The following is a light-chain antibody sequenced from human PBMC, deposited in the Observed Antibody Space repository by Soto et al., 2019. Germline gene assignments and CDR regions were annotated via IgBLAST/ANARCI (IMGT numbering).Light chain of an antibody. Sequence: DIQMTQSPSSLSAYVGDRVTITCRASQTISTYLNWYQQIGGKAPKLLIYAASSLHSWVPSRFSGSGSGTDFTLTIISLQHEDFATYSCPQSDSTPFTFGPGTKVDI. V-gene: IGKV1-39*01. CDR1: QTISTY. CDR2: AAS. CDR3: PQSDSTPFT. J-gene: IGKJ3*01.